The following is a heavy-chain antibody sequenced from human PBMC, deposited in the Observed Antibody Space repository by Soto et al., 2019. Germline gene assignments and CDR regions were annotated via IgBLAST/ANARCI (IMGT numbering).Heavy chain of an antibody. CDR1: GGSISSYY. CDR3: ARDLWGYCGTDCYPLDV. V-gene: IGHV4-59*01. J-gene: IGHJ6*02. CDR2: MYNTGST. D-gene: IGHD2-21*02. Sequence: SETLSLTCTVSGGSISSYYWSWIRQPPGKGLEWIGYMYNTGSTVYNPSFKSRVTISVDTSKNQSSLKLNSVTAADTAVYYCARDLWGYCGTDCYPLDVWGQGTTVT.